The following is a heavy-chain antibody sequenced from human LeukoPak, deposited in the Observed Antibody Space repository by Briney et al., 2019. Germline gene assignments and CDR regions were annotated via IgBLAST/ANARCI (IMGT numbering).Heavy chain of an antibody. J-gene: IGHJ2*01. V-gene: IGHV3-9*01. CDR2: ISWNSGSL. D-gene: IGHD3-10*01. CDR1: GFIFDDYA. Sequence: SLRLYCAAWGFIFDDYAMHCLRGAPGKRLDLFSGISWNSGSLAYADSVKGRFTISRDNAKNSLYLQMNSLRTEDTALYYCARGLGGDQGYFDLWGRGTLATVSS. CDR3: ARGLGGDQGYFDL.